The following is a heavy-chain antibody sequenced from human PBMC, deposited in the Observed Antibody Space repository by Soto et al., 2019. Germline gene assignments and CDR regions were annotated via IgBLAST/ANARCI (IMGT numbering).Heavy chain of an antibody. CDR1: GDGVSSNSAA. Sequence: PSQTLSLTCAISGDGVSSNSAAWNWIRQSPSRGLEWLGRTYYRSKWYNDYAVPGNRRITINPDTAKNQFTLQLNSVTPEDTAVYYCARDGVPAAFGGMNVGGKGTTVTVSS. CDR3: ARDGVPAAFGGMNV. CDR2: TYYRSKWYN. V-gene: IGHV6-1*01. J-gene: IGHJ6*04. D-gene: IGHD2-2*01.